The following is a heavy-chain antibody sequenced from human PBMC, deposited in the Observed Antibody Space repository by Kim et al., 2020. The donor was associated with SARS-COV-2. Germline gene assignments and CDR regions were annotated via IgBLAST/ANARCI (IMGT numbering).Heavy chain of an antibody. CDR2: ISGDGGST. D-gene: IGHD2-15*01. CDR1: GFTFDDYA. CDR3: AKVREVVVVPPRVDGRDV. J-gene: IGHJ6*02. V-gene: IGHV3-43*02. Sequence: GGYLRLSCAASGFTFDDYAMHWVRPAPGKGLSWVSLISGDGGSTYYADSVKGRFTISRDNSKNSLYLQMNSLRTEDTALYYCAKVREVVVVPPRVDGRDVWGQGTTGTVSS.